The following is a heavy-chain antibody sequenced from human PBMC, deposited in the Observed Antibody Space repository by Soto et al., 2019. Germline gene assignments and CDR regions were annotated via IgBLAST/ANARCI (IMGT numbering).Heavy chain of an antibody. CDR1: GFTVSRS. V-gene: IGHV3-53*01. J-gene: IGHJ4*02. CDR3: ARDASGPFDY. CDR2: IYDDGNT. D-gene: IGHD6-25*01. Sequence: HPGGSLRLSCAATGFTVSRSMSWVRQAPGRGLECVSFIYDDGNTYYTDSVKGRFTISRDISKNTLYLQMDSLRVEDTAVYFCARDASGPFDYWGQGTPVTAPQ.